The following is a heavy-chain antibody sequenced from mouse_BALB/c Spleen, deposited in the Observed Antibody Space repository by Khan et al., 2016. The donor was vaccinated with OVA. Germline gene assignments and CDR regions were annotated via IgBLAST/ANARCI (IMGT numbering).Heavy chain of an antibody. D-gene: IGHD3-1*01. V-gene: IGHV1-4*01. J-gene: IGHJ2*01. CDR3: ARESTRAAY. Sequence: VQLQQSGAELVKPGASVKMSCKASGYTFTSYTMHWVKQRPGQGLEWIGYINPSSGYTKYNQKFKDKATLTADKSSSTAYMQLSSLTSEDSAVYYCARESTRAAYWGQGTTLTVSS. CDR1: GYTFTSYT. CDR2: INPSSGYT.